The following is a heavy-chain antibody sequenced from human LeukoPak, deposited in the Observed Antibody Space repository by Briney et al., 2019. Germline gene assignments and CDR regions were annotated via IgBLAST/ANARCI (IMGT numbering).Heavy chain of an antibody. V-gene: IGHV4-34*01. CDR1: GGSFSGYY. Sequence: SETLSLTCAVYGGSFSGYYWSWIRQPPGKGLEWIGEINHSGSTNYNPSLKSRVTISVDTSKNQFSLKLSSVTAADTAVYYCARQLRFLESHEFLHWYFDLWGRGTLVTVSS. CDR2: INHSGST. D-gene: IGHD3-3*01. J-gene: IGHJ2*01. CDR3: ARQLRFLESHEFLHWYFDL.